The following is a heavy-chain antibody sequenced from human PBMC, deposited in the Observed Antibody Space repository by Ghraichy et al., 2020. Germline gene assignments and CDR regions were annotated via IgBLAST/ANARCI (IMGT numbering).Heavy chain of an antibody. CDR2: IIPSFDRE. CDR3: ARGTPAFCGGDCYYYTFDI. Sequence: SVKVSCKASGDTFSNSAISWVRQAPGQGLEWLGGIIPSFDREDYAQKFEDRVTIIPDSSTSTVYMELRRLRIGDTAVYYCARGTPAFCGGDCYYYTFDIWGRGTKVTVSS. CDR1: GDTFSNSA. J-gene: IGHJ3*02. V-gene: IGHV1-69*13. D-gene: IGHD2-21*01.